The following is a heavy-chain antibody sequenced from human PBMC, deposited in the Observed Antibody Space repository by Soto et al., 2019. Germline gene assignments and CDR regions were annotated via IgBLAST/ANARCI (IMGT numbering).Heavy chain of an antibody. CDR1: GGSVSSDSYH. Sequence: SETLSLTCTVSGGSVSSDSYHWTWIRQPPGKGLEWIGYIYYSGSTDYNPSLKSRVIISVDTSKNQFSLKLTSVTAADTAVYYCARGVVGATMIFDYWGQGTLVTVSS. V-gene: IGHV4-61*01. CDR3: ARGVVGATMIFDY. J-gene: IGHJ4*02. D-gene: IGHD1-26*01. CDR2: IYYSGST.